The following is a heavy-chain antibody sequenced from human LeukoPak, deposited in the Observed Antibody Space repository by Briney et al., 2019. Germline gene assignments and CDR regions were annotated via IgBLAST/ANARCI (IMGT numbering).Heavy chain of an antibody. Sequence: GASVKVSCKAFGYTFTKYGITWVRQAPGQGLEWMGWISGSNGNTNYAQKLQGRVTMTTDTSTSTAYMELRSLRSDDTAVYYCARGLSYYYDGSDYSCPIGFWGQGTLVTVSS. CDR1: GYTFTKYG. V-gene: IGHV1-18*01. CDR2: ISGSNGNT. CDR3: ARGLSYYYDGSDYSCPIGF. J-gene: IGHJ4*02. D-gene: IGHD3-22*01.